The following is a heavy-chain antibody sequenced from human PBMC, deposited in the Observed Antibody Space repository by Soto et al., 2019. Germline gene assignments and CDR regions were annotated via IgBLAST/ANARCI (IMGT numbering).Heavy chain of an antibody. CDR3: TGVGVTSGPGY. CDR2: ILNSADTV. Sequence: EVQLVESGGGLVQPGGSLRLSCVGSGLIFGDYSMNWIRQAPGRGLEWVSFILNSADTVYYADSVKGRFTVSRDNAKNALLLQMDSLRVEDTAVYYCTGVGVTSGPGYWGQGALVTVSS. J-gene: IGHJ4*02. V-gene: IGHV3-48*01. D-gene: IGHD1-26*01. CDR1: GLIFGDYS.